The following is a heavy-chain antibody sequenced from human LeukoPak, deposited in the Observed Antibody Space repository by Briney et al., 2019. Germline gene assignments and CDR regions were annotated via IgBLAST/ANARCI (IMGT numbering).Heavy chain of an antibody. CDR2: IEPSDSYT. V-gene: IGHV5-10-1*01. J-gene: IGHJ1*01. CDR3: ATSVGAEYFQH. Sequence: GESLKISCKGSGYSFTSYWISWVRQMPGKGLEWMGRIEPSDSYTNYSPSFQGHVTISADKSITTAYLQWRSLKASDTAMFYCATSVGAEYFQHWGQGTLATVSS. CDR1: GYSFTSYW.